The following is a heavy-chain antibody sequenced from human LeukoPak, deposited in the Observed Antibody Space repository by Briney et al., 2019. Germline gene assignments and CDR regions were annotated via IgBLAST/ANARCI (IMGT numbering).Heavy chain of an antibody. J-gene: IGHJ4*02. CDR3: ARGAYGTPPTFFDY. D-gene: IGHD2/OR15-2a*01. V-gene: IGHV3-21*01. Sequence: GGSLRLSCAASGFTFSSYSINWVRQAPGKGLEWVSSISSSSSYIYYADSVKGRFTISRDNAKNSLYLQMNSLRAEDTAVYYCARGAYGTPPTFFDYWGQVTLVTVSS. CDR2: ISSSSSYI. CDR1: GFTFSSYS.